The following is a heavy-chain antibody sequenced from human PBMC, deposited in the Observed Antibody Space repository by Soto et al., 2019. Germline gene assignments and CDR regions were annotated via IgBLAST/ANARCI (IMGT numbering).Heavy chain of an antibody. CDR3: GRREYGGNFDY. CDR2: IYYSAST. CDR1: GGSISSSSYY. J-gene: IGHJ4*02. V-gene: IGHV4-39*01. Sequence: QLQLQESGPGLVKPSETLSLTCTVSGGSISSSSYYWGWIRQPPGKGLEWIGNIYYSASTYYNPSLKSRVTISVDTSKNQFSLKLTYVSAADTAVYYCGRREYGGNFDYWGPGTLVTVSS. D-gene: IGHD2-15*01.